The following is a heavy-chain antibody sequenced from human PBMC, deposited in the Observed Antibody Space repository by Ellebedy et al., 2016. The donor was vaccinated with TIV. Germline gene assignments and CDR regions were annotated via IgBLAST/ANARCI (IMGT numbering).Heavy chain of an antibody. CDR2: IKQDGSER. CDR1: GFTFRNYG. J-gene: IGHJ4*02. V-gene: IGHV3-7*01. Sequence: PGGSLRLSCAASGFTFRNYGMHWVRQAPGKGLEWVASIKQDGSERPYVDSVKGRFTISRDNAKNSLYLQISSLRAEDTAVYYCARDQGWAVAGTTRFDCWGQGTLVTVSS. D-gene: IGHD6-19*01. CDR3: ARDQGWAVAGTTRFDC.